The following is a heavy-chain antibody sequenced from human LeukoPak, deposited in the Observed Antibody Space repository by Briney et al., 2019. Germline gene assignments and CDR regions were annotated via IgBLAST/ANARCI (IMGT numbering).Heavy chain of an antibody. V-gene: IGHV4-34*01. J-gene: IGHJ4*02. D-gene: IGHD1-14*01. Sequence: SETLSLTCAVYGGSFSGYYWSWIRQPPGKGLEWIGEINHSGSTSYNPSLKSRVTISVDTSKNQFSLKLSSVTAADTAVYYCARGVTAAFDYWGQGTLVTVSS. CDR1: GGSFSGYY. CDR3: ARGVTAAFDY. CDR2: INHSGST.